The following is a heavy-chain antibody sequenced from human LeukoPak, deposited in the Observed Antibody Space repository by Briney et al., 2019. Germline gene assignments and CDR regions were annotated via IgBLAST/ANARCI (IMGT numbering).Heavy chain of an antibody. CDR3: ARLSSWYHYFDY. Sequence: SETLSLTCTVSGGSISSYYGAWIRQPPGKGLEWIGYIYTSGTTNYHPSLKSRVPISIDTSKNQFSLKLNSVTAADTAVYYCARLSSWYHYFDYWGQGTLVTVSS. J-gene: IGHJ4*02. CDR2: IYTSGTT. CDR1: GGSISSYY. V-gene: IGHV4-4*09. D-gene: IGHD6-13*01.